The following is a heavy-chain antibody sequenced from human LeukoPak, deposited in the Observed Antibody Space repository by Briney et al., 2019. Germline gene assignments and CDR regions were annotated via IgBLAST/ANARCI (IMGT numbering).Heavy chain of an antibody. CDR2: INHSGST. J-gene: IGHJ6*03. CDR3: ASSDFNDCSSTSCYYYYYYMDV. CDR1: GGSFSGYY. Sequence: SETLSLTCAVYGGSFSGYYWSWIRQPPGKGLDWIGEINHSGSTNYNPSLKSRVTISVDTSKNQFSLKLSSVTAADTAVYYCASSDFNDCSSTSCYYYYYYMDVWGKGTTVTVSS. V-gene: IGHV4-34*01. D-gene: IGHD2-2*01.